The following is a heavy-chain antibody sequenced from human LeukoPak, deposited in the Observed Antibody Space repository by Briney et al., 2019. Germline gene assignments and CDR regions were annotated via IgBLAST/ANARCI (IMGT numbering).Heavy chain of an antibody. CDR3: ARGIGGSYYVGYYFDY. CDR1: GYTFTSYY. J-gene: IGHJ4*02. V-gene: IGHV1-46*01. D-gene: IGHD1-26*01. CDR2: INPSGGST. Sequence: ASVKVSCKASGYTFTSYYMHWVRQAPGQGLEWMGIINPSGGSTSYAQKFQGRVTMTRDTSTSTVYMELSSLKSEDTAVYYCARGIGGSYYVGYYFDYWGQGTLLTVSS.